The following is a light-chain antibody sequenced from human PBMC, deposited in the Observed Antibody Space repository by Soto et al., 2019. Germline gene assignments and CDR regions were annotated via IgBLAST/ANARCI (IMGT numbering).Light chain of an antibody. J-gene: IGKJ2*01. CDR2: AAS. V-gene: IGKV1-39*01. CDR1: QSISSY. CDR3: QQSYSTPYT. Sequence: DIQMTQSPSSLSASVGDRVTITCRASQSISSYLNWYQQKPGKAPKLLIYAASSLQSGVPSRFSGRGSGTAFTLTISRLQPEDFATYYCQQSYSTPYTFGQGTKLEIQ.